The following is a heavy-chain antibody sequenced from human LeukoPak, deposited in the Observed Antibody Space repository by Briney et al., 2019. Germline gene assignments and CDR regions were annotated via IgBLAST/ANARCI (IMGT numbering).Heavy chain of an antibody. D-gene: IGHD3-16*01. CDR3: ATEHVLSSWGFDY. J-gene: IGHJ4*02. V-gene: IGHV1-2*02. Sequence: GASVKVSCKASGYTFTGYYMHWVRQAPGQGLEWMGWINPNSGGTNYAQKFQGRVTMTEDTSTDTAYMELSSLRSEDTAVYYCATEHVLSSWGFDYWGQGTLVTVSS. CDR2: INPNSGGT. CDR1: GYTFTGYY.